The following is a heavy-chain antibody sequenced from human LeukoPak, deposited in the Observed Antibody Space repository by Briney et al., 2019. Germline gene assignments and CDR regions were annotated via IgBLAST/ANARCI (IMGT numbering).Heavy chain of an antibody. V-gene: IGHV3-33*01. CDR3: ARDLQSNGDYCFDY. Sequence: GGAMRLSCAAAGVTFISDGMHWGRQAPGKEVEGVAVICYDGSNKYYADSVKSRVTISRDNSKNTLYLQMNSLRAEDTAVYYCARDLQSNGDYCFDYWGQGTLVTVSS. D-gene: IGHD4-17*01. J-gene: IGHJ4*02. CDR1: GVTFISDG. CDR2: ICYDGSNK.